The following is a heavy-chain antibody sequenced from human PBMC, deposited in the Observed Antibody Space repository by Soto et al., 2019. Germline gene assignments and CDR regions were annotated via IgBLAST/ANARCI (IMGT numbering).Heavy chain of an antibody. CDR1: GGSFKNYA. J-gene: IGHJ5*02. CDR3: AREVVETSSLWLDP. CDR2: IIPIFGTA. D-gene: IGHD6-6*01. V-gene: IGHV1-69*13. Sequence: GASVKVSCKASGGSFKNYAITWVRQAPGQGLEWVGGIIPIFGTANYAQGFQGRLTITADESTSSAYMELSSLRSDDTAVYYCAREVVETSSLWLDPWGQGTLVTVSS.